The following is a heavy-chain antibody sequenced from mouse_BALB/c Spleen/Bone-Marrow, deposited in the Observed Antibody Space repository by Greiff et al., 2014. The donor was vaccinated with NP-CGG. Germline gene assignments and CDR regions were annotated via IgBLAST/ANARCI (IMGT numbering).Heavy chain of an antibody. CDR1: GFNIKDTY. V-gene: IGHV14-3*02. CDR2: IDPANGNT. J-gene: IGHJ1*01. CDR3: ANYDYGWYFDV. Sequence: VHVKQSGAELVKPGASVKLSCTASGFNIKDTYMHWVKQRPEQGLEWIGRIDPANGNTKYDPKFQGEATITADTSSNTAYLQLSSLTSEDTAVYYCANYDYGWYFDVWGAGTTVTVSS. D-gene: IGHD2-4*01.